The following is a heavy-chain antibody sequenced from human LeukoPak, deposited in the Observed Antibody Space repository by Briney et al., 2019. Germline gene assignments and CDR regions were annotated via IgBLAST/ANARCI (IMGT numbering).Heavy chain of an antibody. J-gene: IGHJ3*02. V-gene: IGHV3-64*02. D-gene: IGHD2-2*01. Sequence: GGSLRLSCAASRFTFSISVMHWVRQAPGKGLEFVSTINSNGRTTNYADSVKGRFTVSRDNSKNTLYLQMGGLRVEDMAVYYCARGDQLLFDAFDIWGQGTMVTVSS. CDR3: ARGDQLLFDAFDI. CDR2: INSNGRTT. CDR1: RFTFSISV.